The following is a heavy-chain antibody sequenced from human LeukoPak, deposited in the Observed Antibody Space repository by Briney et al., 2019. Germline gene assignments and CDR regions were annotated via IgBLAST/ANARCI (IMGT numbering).Heavy chain of an antibody. CDR2: IWYDGSNK. V-gene: IGHV3-33*01. CDR1: GFTFSSYG. J-gene: IGHJ4*02. D-gene: IGHD2-2*01. Sequence: PGGSLRLSCAASGFTFSSYGMHWVRQAPGKGLEWVAVIWYDGSNKYYADSVKGRFTISRDNSKNTLYLQMNSLRAEDTAVYYCARDLKDCSSTSCYSVNDYWGQGTLVTVSS. CDR3: ARDLKDCSSTSCYSVNDY.